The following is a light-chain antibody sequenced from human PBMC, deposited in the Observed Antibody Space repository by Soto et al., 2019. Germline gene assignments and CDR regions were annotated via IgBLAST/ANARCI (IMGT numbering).Light chain of an antibody. CDR3: SSYTSIDTWV. Sequence: QSVLTQPASVSGSPGQSITISCTGASSDVGGYNYVSWYQQHPGKAPKVLISDVSNRPSGISNRFSGSKSGNTASLTISGLQAEDEADYYCSSYTSIDTWVLGTGTKVTAL. V-gene: IGLV2-14*01. J-gene: IGLJ1*01. CDR2: DVS. CDR1: SSDVGGYNY.